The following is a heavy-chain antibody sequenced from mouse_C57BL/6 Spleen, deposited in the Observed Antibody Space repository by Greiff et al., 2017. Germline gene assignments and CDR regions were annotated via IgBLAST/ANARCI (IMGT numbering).Heavy chain of an antibody. CDR1: GYTFTDYY. V-gene: IGHV1-26*01. CDR3: AKGKSPYYHAMDY. J-gene: IGHJ4*01. Sequence: EVQLQQSGPELVKPGASVKISCKASGYTFTDYYMNWVKQSHGKSLEWIGDINPNNGGTSYNEKFKGKATLTVDKSSSTAYMELRSLTSDDSAVYCCAKGKSPYYHAMDYWGQGTSVTVSS. CDR2: INPNNGGT. D-gene: IGHD1-3*01.